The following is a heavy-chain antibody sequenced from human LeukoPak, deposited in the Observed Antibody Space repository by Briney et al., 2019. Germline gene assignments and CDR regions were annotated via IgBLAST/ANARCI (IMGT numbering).Heavy chain of an antibody. V-gene: IGHV1-2*02. CDR3: ARVKGGWELLSLDY. J-gene: IGHJ4*02. D-gene: IGHD1-26*01. Sequence: ASVKVSCKASGYTFTGYYMHWVRQAPGQGLEWMGWINPNSGGTNYAQKFQGRVTMTRDTSISTAYMELSRLRSDDTAVYYCARVKGGWELLSLDYWGQGTLVTVSS. CDR2: INPNSGGT. CDR1: GYTFTGYY.